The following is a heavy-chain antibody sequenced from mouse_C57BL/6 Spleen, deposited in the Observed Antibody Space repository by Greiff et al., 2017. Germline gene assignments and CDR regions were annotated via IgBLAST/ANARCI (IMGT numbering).Heavy chain of an antibody. V-gene: IGHV1-19*01. Sequence: EVQLQESGPVLVKPGASVKMSCKASGYTFTDYYMNWVKQSPGKSLEWIGVINPYNGGTSYTQKFKGQATLSVDKSSSTAYLELNSLTSENAAVYWCANYGNGVLDYGGQGTSVTVSA. CDR2: INPYNGGT. J-gene: IGHJ4*01. D-gene: IGHD1-1*01. CDR3: ANYGNGVLDY. CDR1: GYTFTDYY.